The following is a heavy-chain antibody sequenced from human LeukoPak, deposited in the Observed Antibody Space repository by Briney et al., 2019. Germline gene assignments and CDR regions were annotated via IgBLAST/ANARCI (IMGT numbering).Heavy chain of an antibody. Sequence: KPSETLSLTCAVFGGSFSGYYWSWIRQPPGKGLEWIGEINHSGSTNYNPSLKSRVTISVDTSKNQFSLKLSSVTAADTAVYYCARGKRWRDAFDIWGQGTMDTVSS. CDR2: INHSGST. V-gene: IGHV4-34*01. J-gene: IGHJ3*02. CDR3: ARGKRWRDAFDI. CDR1: GGSFSGYY. D-gene: IGHD4-23*01.